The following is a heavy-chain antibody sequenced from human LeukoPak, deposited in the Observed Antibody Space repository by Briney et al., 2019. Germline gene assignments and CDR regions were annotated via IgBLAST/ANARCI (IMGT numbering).Heavy chain of an antibody. V-gene: IGHV3-23*01. CDR1: GFTFSSFA. CDR2: ISGGGYST. CDR3: ARDRADVDTAMDFDY. D-gene: IGHD5-18*01. J-gene: IGHJ4*02. Sequence: QSGGSLRLSCAASGFTFSSFAMTWVRQAPGKGLEWVSAISGGGYSTYYADSVKGRFTISRANSGNTLSLQMNSLRAEDTAVYYCARDRADVDTAMDFDYWGQGTLVTVPS.